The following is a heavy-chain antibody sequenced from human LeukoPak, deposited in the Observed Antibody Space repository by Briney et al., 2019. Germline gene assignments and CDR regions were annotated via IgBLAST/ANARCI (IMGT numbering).Heavy chain of an antibody. CDR3: ARDAIAVAFDY. V-gene: IGHV4-61*02. J-gene: IGHJ4*02. D-gene: IGHD6-19*01. Sequence: PSETLSLTCTVSGGSISSGSYYWTWIRQPAGKGLEWIGRISNSGTTNYNPSLKSRVTISVDKSKNQFSLKLSSVTAADTAVYYCARDAIAVAFDYWGQGTLVTVSS. CDR2: ISNSGTT. CDR1: GGSISSGSYY.